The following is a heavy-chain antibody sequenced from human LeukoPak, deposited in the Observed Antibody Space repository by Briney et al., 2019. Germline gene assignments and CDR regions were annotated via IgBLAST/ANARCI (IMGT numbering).Heavy chain of an antibody. CDR1: GFTFKSYA. CDR2: ISSSGGGT. D-gene: IGHD3-22*01. V-gene: IGHV3-23*01. J-gene: IGHJ4*02. CDR3: AKVMIAFNAFDY. Sequence: GGALRLSCAASGFTFKSYAMTWVRQAPGKGLEWVSTISSSGGGTFYADSVKGRFTISRDNSKNTLYLQMNSLTVEDTGVYYCAKVMIAFNAFDYWGQGTLVTVSS.